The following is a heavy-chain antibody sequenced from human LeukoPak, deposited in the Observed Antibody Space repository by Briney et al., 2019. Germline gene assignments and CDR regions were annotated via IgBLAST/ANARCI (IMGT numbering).Heavy chain of an antibody. CDR1: GGSFSGYY. J-gene: IGHJ4*02. V-gene: IGHV4-34*01. CDR2: INHTGNT. CDR3: ARPPRYYYDSSGYSD. Sequence: PSETLSLTCAVNGGSFSGYYWNWIRQPPGKRLEWIGEINHTGNTNYNPSLKRRVTISVDTSQKQFSLRLNSLTAADTAVYYCARPPRYYYDSSGYSDWGQGTLVTVSS. D-gene: IGHD3-22*01.